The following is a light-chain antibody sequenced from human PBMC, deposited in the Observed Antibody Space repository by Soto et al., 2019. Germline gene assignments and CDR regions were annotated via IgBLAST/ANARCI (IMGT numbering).Light chain of an antibody. J-gene: IGLJ2*01. CDR1: SSNLGSNT. Sequence: QPVLTHPPSASGTPGQRATSSRSGSSSNLGSNTVNWYQQLPGTAPKLLIYSNNQRPSGVTDRFSGSKSGTSASLAISGLQSEDEADDYCAAWDDSLNGPHVVFGGGTKLTVL. V-gene: IGLV1-44*01. CDR3: AAWDDSLNGPHVV. CDR2: SNN.